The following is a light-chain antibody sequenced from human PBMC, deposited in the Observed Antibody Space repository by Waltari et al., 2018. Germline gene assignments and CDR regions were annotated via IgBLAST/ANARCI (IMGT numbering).Light chain of an antibody. CDR3: FSYAGSNSFA. V-gene: IGLV2-23*02. CDR2: DVR. CDR1: SNDIGSYIF. Sequence: QSALTQPASVSGSPGQSITVSCIGPSNDIGSYIFVSWFQQHPGRAPKLMIYDVRERPLGVSNRFSGSKSGNTASLTISGLQAEDEADYYCFSYAGSNSFAFGGGTRVTVL. J-gene: IGLJ2*01.